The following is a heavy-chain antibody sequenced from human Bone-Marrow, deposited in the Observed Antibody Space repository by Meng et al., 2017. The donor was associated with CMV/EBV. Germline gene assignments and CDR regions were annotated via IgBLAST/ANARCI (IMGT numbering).Heavy chain of an antibody. D-gene: IGHD2-15*01. CDR3: ARDGEYCSGGSCKNYYYYGMDV. J-gene: IGHJ6*02. Sequence: ASVKVSCKASGYTFTSYGISWVRQAPGQGLEWMGWISAYNGNTNYAQKLQGRVTMTTDTSTSTAYMELRSLRSDDTAVYYCARDGEYCSGGSCKNYYYYGMDVWGQGTTVTVSS. CDR2: ISAYNGNT. V-gene: IGHV1-18*01. CDR1: GYTFTSYG.